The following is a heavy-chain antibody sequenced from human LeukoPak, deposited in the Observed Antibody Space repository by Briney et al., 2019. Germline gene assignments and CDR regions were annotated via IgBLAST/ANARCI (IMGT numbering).Heavy chain of an antibody. CDR2: ISGSGGST. Sequence: GGSLRLSCAASGFTFSSYAMSWVRQAPGKGLEWVSAISGSGGSTYYADSVKGRFTVSRDNSKNTLYLQMNSLRAEDTAVYYCARDLLITGTTGGYWGQGTLVTVSS. CDR3: ARDLLITGTTGGY. V-gene: IGHV3-23*01. CDR1: GFTFSSYA. J-gene: IGHJ4*02. D-gene: IGHD1-7*01.